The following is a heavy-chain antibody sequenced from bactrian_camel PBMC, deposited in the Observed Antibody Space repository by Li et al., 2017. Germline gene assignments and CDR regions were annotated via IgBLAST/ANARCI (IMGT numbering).Heavy chain of an antibody. J-gene: IGHJ4*01. CDR2: LYGDGTLT. D-gene: IGHD7*01. V-gene: IGHV3-2*01. Sequence: HVQLVESGGGLVQPGGSLRLSCAGSGFIFTSYYTSWIRQAPGKGLEWVSSLYGDGTLTYYADSVKGRFTISGDNAKNLVYLQMNSLKSEDTALYYCATWWGGNWPGSVNDYWGQGTQVTVS. CDR3: ATWWGGNWPGSVNDY. CDR1: GFIFTSYY.